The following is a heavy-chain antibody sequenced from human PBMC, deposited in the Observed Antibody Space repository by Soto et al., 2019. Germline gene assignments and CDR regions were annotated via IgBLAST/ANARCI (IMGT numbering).Heavy chain of an antibody. D-gene: IGHD1-26*01. Sequence: GGSLRLSCAASGFTFSSYAMSWVRQAPGKGLEWVSAISGSGGSTYYADSVKGRFTISRDNAKNSLYLQMNSLRAEDTAVYYCARVAVVGTTGFEDYWGQGTLVTVSS. CDR3: ARVAVVGTTGFEDY. CDR2: ISGSGGST. J-gene: IGHJ4*02. CDR1: GFTFSSYA. V-gene: IGHV3-23*01.